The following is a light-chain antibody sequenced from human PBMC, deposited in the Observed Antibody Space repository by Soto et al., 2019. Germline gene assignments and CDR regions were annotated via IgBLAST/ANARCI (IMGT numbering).Light chain of an antibody. CDR2: HTS. CDR1: QSVGGS. CDR3: QQRSNWPIT. V-gene: IGKV3-11*01. J-gene: IGKJ5*01. Sequence: ETVLTQSPGTLSLSPVERATLSCRASQSVGGSLAWYQQRPGQAPRLLVYHTSNRATGIPDRFSASGSGTDFTLTISSLEPEDFAVYYCQQRSNWPITFGQGTRLEIK.